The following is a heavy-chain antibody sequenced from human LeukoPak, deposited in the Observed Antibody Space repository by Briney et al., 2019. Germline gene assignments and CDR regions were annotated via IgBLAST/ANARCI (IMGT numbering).Heavy chain of an antibody. Sequence: ASVNVSCKSSGYTFTTSGINWVRQAPGQGLEGRVGISGSNDNTNYAQNFQGRVTMTTDTSKSTAYMELRSLRSDDTAVYYCARGGSGSYLYSTFDPWGQGTLVTVYS. V-gene: IGHV1-18*04. CDR3: ARGGSGSYLYSTFDP. J-gene: IGHJ5*02. CDR2: ISGSNDNT. D-gene: IGHD3-10*01. CDR1: GYTFTTSG.